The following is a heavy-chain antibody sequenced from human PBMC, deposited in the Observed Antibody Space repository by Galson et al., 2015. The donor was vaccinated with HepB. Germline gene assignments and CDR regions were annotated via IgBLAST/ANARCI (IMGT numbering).Heavy chain of an antibody. CDR1: GFTFSSYW. V-gene: IGHV3-74*01. CDR3: VRGTSDWRGVDY. CDR2: ISPDGSIK. D-gene: IGHD2-21*02. Sequence: SLRLSCAASGFTFSSYWMHWVRQAPGKGLVWVSVISPDGSIKAYADPVTGRFTISRDYAENALYLQMNSLRGEDSALYYCVRGTSDWRGVDYWGQGTLVTVSS. J-gene: IGHJ4*02.